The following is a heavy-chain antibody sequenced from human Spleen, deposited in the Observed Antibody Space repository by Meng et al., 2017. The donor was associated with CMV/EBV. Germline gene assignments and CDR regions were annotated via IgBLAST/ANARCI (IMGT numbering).Heavy chain of an antibody. V-gene: IGHV3-74*01. CDR1: GFTFSNYW. CDR3: AREREYFYAMDV. J-gene: IGHJ6*02. CDR2: ITGDGSRS. Sequence: GESLKISCAASGFTFSNYWMHWVRQAPGKELVWVSRITGDGSRSTYADSVKGRFTISRDNAENTLYLQMNSLRGEDTAVYYCAREREYFYAMDVWGRGTTVTVSS.